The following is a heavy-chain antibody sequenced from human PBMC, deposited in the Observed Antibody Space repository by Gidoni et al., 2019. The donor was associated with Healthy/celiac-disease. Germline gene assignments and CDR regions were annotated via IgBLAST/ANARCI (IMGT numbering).Heavy chain of an antibody. CDR2: IGTAGDT. CDR3: ARGSKQHAFDI. CDR1: GFTFSSYD. D-gene: IGHD6-13*01. J-gene: IGHJ3*02. Sequence: EVQLVASGGGLVQPGGSLRLSCAASGFTFSSYDMHWVRQATGKGLEWVSAIGTAGDTYYPGSVKGRFTISRENAKNSLYLQMNSLRAGDTAVYYCARGSKQHAFDIWGQGTMVTVSS. V-gene: IGHV3-13*04.